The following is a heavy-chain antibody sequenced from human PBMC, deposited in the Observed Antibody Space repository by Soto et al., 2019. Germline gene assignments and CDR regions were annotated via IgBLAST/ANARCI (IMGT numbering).Heavy chain of an antibody. CDR3: AKDMYPRTVLDSSAPWGDY. V-gene: IGHV3-30*18. Sequence: VQLVESGGGVAQPGRSLRRSCAVSGFTFSDYGMHWVRQAPGKGLEWVAVVSYDGSYKYYADAVKGRFTVSRDLSGNTLSLQKNSLRLEDTAVYFCAKDMYPRTVLDSSAPWGDYWGQGTLVAVSS. CDR2: VSYDGSYK. J-gene: IGHJ4*02. CDR1: GFTFSDYG. D-gene: IGHD6-25*01.